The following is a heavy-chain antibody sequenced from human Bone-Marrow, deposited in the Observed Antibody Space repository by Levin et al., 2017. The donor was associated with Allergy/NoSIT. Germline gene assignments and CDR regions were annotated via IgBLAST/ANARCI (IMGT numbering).Heavy chain of an antibody. D-gene: IGHD4-17*01. CDR1: DYNLKAYY. CDR3: ARAMLTVTTRTHYYYYSYMNV. CDR2: INPNTGGT. V-gene: IGHV1-2*02. Sequence: ASVKVSCRASDYNLKAYYIHWVRQAPGQGLEWMGWINPNTGGTTYARKYEGRVTMTRDTSINTAFMDLTNLTSDDTAVYYCARAMLTVTTRTHYYYYSYMNVWGDGTTVTVSS. J-gene: IGHJ6*03.